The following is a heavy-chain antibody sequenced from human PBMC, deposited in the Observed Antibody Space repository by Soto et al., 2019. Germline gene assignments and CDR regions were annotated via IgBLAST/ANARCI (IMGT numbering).Heavy chain of an antibody. D-gene: IGHD2-8*01. Sequence: ASVKVSCKASGYSFTDYHIHWVRQAPGQGLEWLGRINPKSGGTSTAQKFQGWVTMTTDTSISTASMELTRLTSDDTAIYYCARGDSTDCSNGVCSFFYNHDMDVWGQRTTVTV. V-gene: IGHV1-2*04. J-gene: IGHJ6*02. CDR3: ARGDSTDCSNGVCSFFYNHDMDV. CDR2: INPKSGGT. CDR1: GYSFTDYH.